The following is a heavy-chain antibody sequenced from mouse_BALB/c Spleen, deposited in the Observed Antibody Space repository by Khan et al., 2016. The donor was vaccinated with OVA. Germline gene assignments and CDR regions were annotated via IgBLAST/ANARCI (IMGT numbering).Heavy chain of an antibody. CDR2: IGPGSSNA. CDR1: GYTFTSYW. J-gene: IGHJ4*01. CDR3: GRENYYGRSRYAMDY. V-gene: IGHV1S41*01. Sequence: DLVKPGASVKLSCKASGYTFTSYWINWIKQRPGQGLEWIGRIGPGSSNAYYNDMFKDKATLTVDTSSNTAYIQLSSLSSEASAVYFCGRENYYGRSRYAMDYWGQGTSVTVSA. D-gene: IGHD1-1*01.